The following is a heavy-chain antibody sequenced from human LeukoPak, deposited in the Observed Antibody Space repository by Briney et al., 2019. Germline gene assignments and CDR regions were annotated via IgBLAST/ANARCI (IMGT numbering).Heavy chain of an antibody. V-gene: IGHV3-9*01. D-gene: IGHD3-22*01. J-gene: IGHJ4*02. Sequence: GGSLRLSCAASGFTFDDYAMHWVRQAPGKGLEWVSGISWNSGSIGYADSVKGRFTISRDNAKNSLYLQMNSLRAEDTALYYCAKGDSSGYYDSGYFDYWGQGTLVTVSS. CDR1: GFTFDDYA. CDR2: ISWNSGSI. CDR3: AKGDSSGYYDSGYFDY.